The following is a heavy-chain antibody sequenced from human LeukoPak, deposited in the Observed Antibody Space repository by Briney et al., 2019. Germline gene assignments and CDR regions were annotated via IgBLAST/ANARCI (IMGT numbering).Heavy chain of an antibody. J-gene: IGHJ4*02. Sequence: PGRSLRLSCAASGFTFSSYSMNWVRQAPGKGLEWVSSVKGRFTISRDNAKNSLYLQMNSLRDEDTAVYYCARDSMFRGVPQFDFWGQGTLVTVSS. D-gene: IGHD3-10*01. CDR3: ARDSMFRGVPQFDF. CDR1: GFTFSSYS. V-gene: IGHV3-48*02.